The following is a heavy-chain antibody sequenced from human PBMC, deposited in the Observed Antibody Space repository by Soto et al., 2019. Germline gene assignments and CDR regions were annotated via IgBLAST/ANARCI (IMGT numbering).Heavy chain of an antibody. V-gene: IGHV4-39*01. J-gene: IGHJ5*02. Sequence: PSETLSLTCTVSGGSISSSNYYWGWIRQPPGKGLEWIGNIYYSGSTYYNPSLKSRVTISIDTSKNQFSLRLSSVTAADTAVYYCASTIFPPSNWFDPWGQGTLVTVSS. CDR2: IYYSGST. D-gene: IGHD3-9*01. CDR1: GGSISSSNYY. CDR3: ASTIFPPSNWFDP.